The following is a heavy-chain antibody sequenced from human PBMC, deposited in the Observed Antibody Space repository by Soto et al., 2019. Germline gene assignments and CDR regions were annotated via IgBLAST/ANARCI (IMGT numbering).Heavy chain of an antibody. J-gene: IGHJ5*02. CDR1: GGYIRSDTYY. Sequence: QVQLQESGPGLVKPSQTLSLTCTVSGGYIRSDTYYWSWIRQHPGRGLEWIGYFSYSGSTLYNPSLKSRTTISVDTSKSQFSLKLSSVTAADTAVYYCARYNGGSNNWFDPWGQGTLVTVSS. CDR2: FSYSGST. D-gene: IGHD6-19*01. CDR3: ARYNGGSNNWFDP. V-gene: IGHV4-31*03.